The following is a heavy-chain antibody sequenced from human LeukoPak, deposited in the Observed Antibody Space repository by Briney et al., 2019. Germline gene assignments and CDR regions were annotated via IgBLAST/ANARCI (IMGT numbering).Heavy chain of an antibody. V-gene: IGHV1-46*01. J-gene: IGHJ4*02. D-gene: IGHD2-2*01. CDR1: GYTFTSYY. CDR2: INPSGGST. CDR3: AKDWDQLLYYFDY. Sequence: ASVKVSCKASGYTFTSYYMHWVRQAPGQGLEWMGIINPSGGSTSYAQKFQGRVTMTRDTSTSTVYMELSRLRSDDTAVYYCAKDWDQLLYYFDYWGQGTLVTVSS.